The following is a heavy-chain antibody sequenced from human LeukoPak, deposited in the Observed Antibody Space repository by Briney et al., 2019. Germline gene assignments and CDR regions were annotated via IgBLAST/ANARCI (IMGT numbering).Heavy chain of an antibody. CDR2: IWYDGSNK. V-gene: IGHV3-33*06. Sequence: PGGSLRLSCAASGFTFSSYGMHWVRQAPGKGLEWVAVIWYDGSNKYYADSVKGRFTISRDNSKNTLYLQLNSLRAEDTAVYYCAKGNGNVVPATYYMDVWGKGTTVTVSS. CDR1: GFTFSSYG. CDR3: AKGNGNVVPATYYMDV. D-gene: IGHD2-2*01. J-gene: IGHJ6*03.